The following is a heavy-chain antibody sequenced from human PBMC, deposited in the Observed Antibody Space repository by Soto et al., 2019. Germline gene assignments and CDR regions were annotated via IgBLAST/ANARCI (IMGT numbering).Heavy chain of an antibody. V-gene: IGHV3-21*01. Sequence: GGSLRLSCAASGFSFNSYTMNWLRQAPGKGLEWVSSISSSGSFTDYADSVRGRFTISRDNAKNSLYLQMTSLSAEDTAVYYCSTSGSGWYRVDFDVWGQGTKVTVSS. CDR1: GFSFNSYT. CDR3: STSGSGWYRVDFDV. CDR2: ISSSGSFT. D-gene: IGHD6-19*01. J-gene: IGHJ3*01.